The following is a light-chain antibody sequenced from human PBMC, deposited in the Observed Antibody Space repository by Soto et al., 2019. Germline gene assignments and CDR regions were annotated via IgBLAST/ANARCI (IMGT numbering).Light chain of an antibody. CDR1: SSNIGSNT. Sequence: QSVLTRPPSASGTPGQRVTISCSGSSSNIGSNTVNWYHQLPGTAPKLLIYSNNQRPSGVPDRVSGSKSGTSASLTISGLQSEDEADYYCATWDASLDGMVFGGGTKLTVL. CDR3: ATWDASLDGMV. CDR2: SNN. J-gene: IGLJ2*01. V-gene: IGLV1-44*01.